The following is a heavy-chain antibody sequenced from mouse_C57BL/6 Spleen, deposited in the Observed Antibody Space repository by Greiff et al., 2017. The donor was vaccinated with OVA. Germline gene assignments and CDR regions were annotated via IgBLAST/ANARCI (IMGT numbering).Heavy chain of an antibody. Sequence: EVQLQQSGPELVKPGASVKIPCKASGYTFTDYNMDWVKQSPGTSLEWIGAIHPNNGGPFYHQKFKGKSTLTVAKSNSTVYLELRSLTSEDTAMYYCARRVVATNWYIDVWGTGTTVTVSS. J-gene: IGHJ1*03. D-gene: IGHD1-1*01. CDR2: IHPNNGGP. CDR1: GYTFTDYN. CDR3: ARRVVATNWYIDV. V-gene: IGHV1-18*01.